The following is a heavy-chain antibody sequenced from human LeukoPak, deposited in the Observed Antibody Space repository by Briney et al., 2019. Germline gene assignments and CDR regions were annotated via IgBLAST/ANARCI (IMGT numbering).Heavy chain of an antibody. CDR3: ARSAVVIAHNADWFDP. V-gene: IGHV1-18*01. CDR2: ISAYNGNT. Sequence: GATVNVSCKASGYTFTSYGISWVRQDPGQGLEWMGWISAYNGNTNYAQKLQGRVTMTTDTSTSTAYMELRSLRSDDSAVYYCARSAVVIAHNADWFDPWGQGTLVTVSS. J-gene: IGHJ5*02. CDR1: GYTFTSYG. D-gene: IGHD2-21*01.